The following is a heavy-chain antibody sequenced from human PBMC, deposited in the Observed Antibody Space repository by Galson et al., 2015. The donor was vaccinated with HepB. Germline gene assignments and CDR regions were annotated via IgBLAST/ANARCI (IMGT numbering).Heavy chain of an antibody. CDR3: VHSSDLHHGFDI. Sequence: PPQATPSQTFTLPYSFSGFSLRTTAVEVGWNCPPSVKTIDFFAPLSVRDDKHYIPSLKSRLTISKDSSKQHVLLTMTNVDPVDTATYYCVHSSDLHHGFDIWGQGTSVIVSS. D-gene: IGHD2-21*02. CDR1: GFSLRTTAVE. J-gene: IGHJ3*02. CDR2: LSVRDDK. V-gene: IGHV2-5*01.